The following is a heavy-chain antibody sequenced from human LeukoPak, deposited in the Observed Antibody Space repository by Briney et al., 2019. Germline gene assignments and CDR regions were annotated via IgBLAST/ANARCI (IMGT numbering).Heavy chain of an antibody. D-gene: IGHD3-16*01. V-gene: IGHV3-21*01. CDR1: GFTLSSYN. Sequence: GGSLRLSCVASGFTLSSYNMKWVRQAPGKRLEWVSSISWRSSDIEYADSVKGRFTISRDIDKKSLYLQMNSLRAEDTAVYYCAKALITVTIDYWGQGTLVTVSS. J-gene: IGHJ4*02. CDR2: ISWRSSDI. CDR3: AKALITVTIDY.